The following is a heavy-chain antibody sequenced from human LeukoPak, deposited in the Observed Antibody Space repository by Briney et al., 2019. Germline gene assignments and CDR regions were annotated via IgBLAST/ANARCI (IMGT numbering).Heavy chain of an antibody. Sequence: SETLSLTGTVSGDSINSGTHYWGWIRRPPGEGLEGIGTMYYMGSAYYNPSLKSRVTIFVDTSTNQFSLNLSSVTAAHTAVYYCARLEASSGYPDYFAYWGQGTLVTASS. CDR1: GDSINSGTHY. V-gene: IGHV4-39*01. J-gene: IGHJ4*02. CDR2: MYYMGSA. CDR3: ARLEASSGYPDYFAY. D-gene: IGHD3-22*01.